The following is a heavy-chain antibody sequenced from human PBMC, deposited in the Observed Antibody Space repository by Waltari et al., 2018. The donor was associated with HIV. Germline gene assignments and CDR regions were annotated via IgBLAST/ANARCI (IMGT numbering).Heavy chain of an antibody. J-gene: IGHJ4*02. CDR3: TAKVTTRGTFDY. D-gene: IGHD2-21*02. CDR1: GFTFGRYA. Sequence: EVQLVESGGGLAKPGGSRRLSCAASGFTFGRYAMNWVRQVPGRGLGWVAYISRSRNCIDYADSVKGRFIISRDNAKNSVVLDMNNMGDVDTAVYDCTAKVTTRGTFDYWGQGTMVPVS. V-gene: IGHV3-21*06. CDR2: ISRSRNCI.